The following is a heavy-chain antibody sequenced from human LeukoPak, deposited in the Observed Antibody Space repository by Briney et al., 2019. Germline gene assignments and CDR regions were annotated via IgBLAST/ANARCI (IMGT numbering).Heavy chain of an antibody. J-gene: IGHJ4*02. V-gene: IGHV3-30*18. CDR1: GFTFSSYG. Sequence: GGSLRLSCAASGFTFSSYGMHWVRQAPGKGLEWVAVISYDESNKYYADSVKGRFTISRDNSKNTLYLQMNSLRAEDTAVYYCAKDSLRTLWFGELLIGTLDYWGQGTLVTVSS. D-gene: IGHD3-10*01. CDR2: ISYDESNK. CDR3: AKDSLRTLWFGELLIGTLDY.